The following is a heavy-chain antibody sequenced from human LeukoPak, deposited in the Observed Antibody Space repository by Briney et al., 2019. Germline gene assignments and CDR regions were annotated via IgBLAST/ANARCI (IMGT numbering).Heavy chain of an antibody. V-gene: IGHV1-2*02. J-gene: IGHJ4*02. CDR2: INPNSGGT. CDR3: ARLLVRGTVAGWAVQDY. Sequence: GASVKVSCKASGYTFTGYYMHWVRQAPGQGLEWMGWINPNSGGTNYAQKFQGRVTMTRGTSISTAYMELSRLRSDDTAVYYCARLLVRGTVAGWAVQDYWGQGTLVTVSS. D-gene: IGHD6-19*01. CDR1: GYTFTGYY.